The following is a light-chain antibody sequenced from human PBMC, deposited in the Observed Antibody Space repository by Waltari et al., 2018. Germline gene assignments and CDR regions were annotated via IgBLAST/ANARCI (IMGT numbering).Light chain of an antibody. CDR1: SSDVGRYNY. J-gene: IGLJ3*02. Sequence: QSALIQTRSVSGSPGQSVTSSCNGSSSDVGRYNYVSWYQQHSGKAPKLIIYEVIERPSGVPDRFSGSKSGDTASLTISGLQAEDEADYYCCSYAGSHSWVFGGGTKLTVL. CDR2: EVI. V-gene: IGLV2-11*01. CDR3: CSYAGSHSWV.